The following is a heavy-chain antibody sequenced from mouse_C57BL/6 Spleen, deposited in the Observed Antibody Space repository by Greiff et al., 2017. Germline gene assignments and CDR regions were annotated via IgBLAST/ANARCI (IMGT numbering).Heavy chain of an antibody. V-gene: IGHV1-82*01. Sequence: VQLQQSGPELVKPGASVKISCKASGYAFSSSWMNWVKQRPGKGLEWIGRIYPGDGDTNYNGKFKGKATLTADKSSSTAYMQLNSLTSADSAVYFCAGDCDCEGYFDVWGTGTTVTVSS. CDR3: AGDCDCEGYFDV. CDR2: IYPGDGDT. D-gene: IGHD2-4*01. CDR1: GYAFSSSW. J-gene: IGHJ1*03.